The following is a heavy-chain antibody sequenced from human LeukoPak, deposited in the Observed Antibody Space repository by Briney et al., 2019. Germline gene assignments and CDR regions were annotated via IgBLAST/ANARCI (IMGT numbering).Heavy chain of an antibody. CDR2: INPNSGGT. CDR3: AKNYYRSGSYKSWFDP. D-gene: IGHD3-10*01. CDR1: GYTYTGYY. V-gene: IGHV1-2*02. J-gene: IGHJ5*02. Sequence: ASVKVSRKASGYTYTGYYMHWVRQAPGQGLEWMGWINPNSGGTNYAQKFQGRVTMTRDTSISTANMELSRLRSDDTAVYYCAKNYYRSGSYKSWFDPWGQGTLVTVSS.